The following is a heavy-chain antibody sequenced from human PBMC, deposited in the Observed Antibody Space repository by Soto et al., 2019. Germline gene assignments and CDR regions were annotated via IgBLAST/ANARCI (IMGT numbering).Heavy chain of an antibody. Sequence: QVQLVQSGAEVKKPGASVKVSCKASGYTFTSYGISWVRQAPGQGLEWMGWISAYNGNTNYAQKLQGRVTMTTDTSTSTAYMELRSLRSDDTVVYYCARDPKTGTTWSSWFDPWGQGTLVTVSS. CDR3: ARDPKTGTTWSSWFDP. CDR2: ISAYNGNT. J-gene: IGHJ5*02. CDR1: GYTFTSYG. V-gene: IGHV1-18*04. D-gene: IGHD1-7*01.